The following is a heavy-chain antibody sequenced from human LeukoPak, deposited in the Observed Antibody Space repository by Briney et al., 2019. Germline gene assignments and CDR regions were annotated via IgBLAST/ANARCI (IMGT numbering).Heavy chain of an antibody. Sequence: GGSLRLSCAASGFTFSSYWMSWVRQAPGKGLEWVANIKQDGSEKYHVDSVKGRFTISRDNAKNSLYLQMNSLSAEDTAVYYCGSIGSSWYEDYCGQGTRVTVSS. CDR1: GFTFSSYW. V-gene: IGHV3-7*01. J-gene: IGHJ4*02. D-gene: IGHD6-13*01. CDR3: GSIGSSWYEDY. CDR2: IKQDGSEK.